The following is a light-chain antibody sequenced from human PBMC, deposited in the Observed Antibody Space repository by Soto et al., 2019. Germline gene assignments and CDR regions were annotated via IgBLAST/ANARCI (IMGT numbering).Light chain of an antibody. V-gene: IGKV1D-12*01. CDR1: QGTSSW. Sequence: DIQMTQSPSSVYASVGDRVTITCRASQGTSSWLAWYQQKPGKAPKLLIYAASSLHSGVPSRFSGSESGTDFTLTISSLQPEDFATYYCQQANSFPLTFGGGTKVEIK. CDR3: QQANSFPLT. J-gene: IGKJ4*01. CDR2: AAS.